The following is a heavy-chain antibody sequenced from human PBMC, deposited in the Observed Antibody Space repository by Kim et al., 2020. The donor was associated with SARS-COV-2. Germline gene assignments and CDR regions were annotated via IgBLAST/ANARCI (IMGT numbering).Heavy chain of an antibody. CDR2: IYYSGST. Sequence: SETLSLTCTVSGGSISSYYWSWIRQPPGKGLEWIGYIYYSGSTNYNPSLKSRVTISVDTSKNQFSLKLSSVTAADTAVYYCARSTPAPLFFSGWDFDYWGQGTLVTVSS. J-gene: IGHJ4*02. CDR3: ARSTPAPLFFSGWDFDY. D-gene: IGHD6-19*01. V-gene: IGHV4-59*13. CDR1: GGSISSYY.